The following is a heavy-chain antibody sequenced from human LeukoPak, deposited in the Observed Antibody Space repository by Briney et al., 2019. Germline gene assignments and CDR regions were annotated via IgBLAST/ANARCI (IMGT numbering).Heavy chain of an antibody. J-gene: IGHJ4*02. CDR2: INPNSDDI. D-gene: IGHD7-27*01. CDR1: GYSFSGYY. Sequence: ASVKVSCKASGYSFSGYYINWVQQAPGQVLEWMGNINPNSDDIKYAQKFQGRVTMTRDTSISTAYMELSRLTSDDTAVYYCARDHNWGPDYWGQGTLVSVSS. V-gene: IGHV1-2*02. CDR3: ARDHNWGPDY.